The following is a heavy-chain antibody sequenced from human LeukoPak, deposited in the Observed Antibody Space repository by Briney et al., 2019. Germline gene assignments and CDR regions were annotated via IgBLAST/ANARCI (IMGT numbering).Heavy chain of an antibody. CDR1: GYTFTSYG. D-gene: IGHD5-12*01. Sequence: ASVKVSCKASGYTFTSYGISWVRQAPGQGLEWMGWISAYNGNTNYAQKLQGRVTMTTDTSTSTAYMELRSLRSDDTAVYYCARDAEGGWLRFGSNFDYWGQGTLVTVSS. V-gene: IGHV1-18*01. CDR3: ARDAEGGWLRFGSNFDY. CDR2: ISAYNGNT. J-gene: IGHJ4*02.